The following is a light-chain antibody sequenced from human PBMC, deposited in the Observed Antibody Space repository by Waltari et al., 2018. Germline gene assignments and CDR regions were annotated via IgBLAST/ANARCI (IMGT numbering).Light chain of an antibody. V-gene: IGLV1-44*01. CDR2: NNN. CDR3: ATWDDNLKGL. CDR1: TSNIGSNA. Sequence: QSLLTQPASASGTPGQRVTISCSGSTSNIGSNAVNWYQVVPGTAPKLLIYNNNQRPSGVPDRFSGSKSGTSPSLAISGLQSDDEADYYCATWDDNLKGLFGGGTKLTVL. J-gene: IGLJ3*02.